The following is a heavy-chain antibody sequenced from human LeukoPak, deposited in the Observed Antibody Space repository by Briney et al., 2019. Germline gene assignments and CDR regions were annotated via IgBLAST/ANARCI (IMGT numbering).Heavy chain of an antibody. V-gene: IGHV3-48*02. CDR2: ISSSSSTI. CDR1: GFTFSSYS. J-gene: IGHJ6*02. Sequence: GGSLRLSCTASGFTFSSYSMNWVRQAPGKGLEWVSYISSSSSTIYYADSVKGRFTISKDNAKNSLYLQMSSLRDEDTAVYYCARANGMDVWGQGTTVTVSS. CDR3: ARANGMDV.